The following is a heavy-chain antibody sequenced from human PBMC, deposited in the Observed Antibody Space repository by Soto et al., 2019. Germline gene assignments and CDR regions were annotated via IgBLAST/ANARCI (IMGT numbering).Heavy chain of an antibody. V-gene: IGHV3-33*01. D-gene: IGHD3-9*01. CDR2: IWYDGSNK. Sequence: QVQLVESGGGVVQPGRSLRLSCAASGFTFSSYVMNWVRQAPGKGLEWVAVIWYDGSNKYYADSVKGRFTISRDNSKNPLYLQMNSLRAEDTAVYDCARDRELVLSGDHDQYYYYGMDVGGQGSTVTVSS. CDR1: GFTFSSYV. J-gene: IGHJ6*02. CDR3: ARDRELVLSGDHDQYYYYGMDV.